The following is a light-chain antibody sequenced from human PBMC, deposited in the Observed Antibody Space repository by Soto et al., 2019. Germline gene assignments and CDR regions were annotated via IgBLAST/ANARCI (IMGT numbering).Light chain of an antibody. J-gene: IGKJ4*01. CDR3: QQRSSCPLT. Sequence: EIVLTQSTGTLSLSPGERLTLSCRASQTVTNNYLAWYQQKPGQAPRLLIFGASYRATGIPARFSGSGSGTDFTLTISSLEPEDFAVYYCQQRSSCPLTFGGGTKVDIK. CDR1: QTVTNNY. V-gene: IGKV3-11*01. CDR2: GAS.